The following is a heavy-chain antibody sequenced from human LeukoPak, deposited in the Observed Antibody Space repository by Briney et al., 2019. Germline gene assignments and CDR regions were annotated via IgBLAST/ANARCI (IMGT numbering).Heavy chain of an antibody. Sequence: GRSLRLSCAASRFTFSSYGMHWVRQAPGKGLEWVAVIWYDGSNKYYANSVKGRFTISRDNSKNTLYLQMNNLRADDTAVYYCARDQAVTPLDYWGQGTLVTVSS. V-gene: IGHV3-33*01. CDR2: IWYDGSNK. D-gene: IGHD4-17*01. CDR3: ARDQAVTPLDY. J-gene: IGHJ4*02. CDR1: RFTFSSYG.